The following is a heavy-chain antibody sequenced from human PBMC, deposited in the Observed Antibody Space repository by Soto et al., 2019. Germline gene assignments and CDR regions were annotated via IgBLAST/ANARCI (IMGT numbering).Heavy chain of an antibody. J-gene: IGHJ6*02. CDR3: ARDRAYCSSTSCYGYYYDYGMDV. CDR1: GFTFSSYA. V-gene: IGHV3-30-3*01. CDR2: ISYDGSNK. D-gene: IGHD2-2*01. Sequence: QVQLVESGGGVVQPGRSLRLSCAASGFTFSSYAMHWVRQAPGKGLEWVAVISYDGSNKYYADSVKGRFTISRDNSKNTLYLQMNSLRAEDTAVYYCARDRAYCSSTSCYGYYYDYGMDVWGQGTTVTVSS.